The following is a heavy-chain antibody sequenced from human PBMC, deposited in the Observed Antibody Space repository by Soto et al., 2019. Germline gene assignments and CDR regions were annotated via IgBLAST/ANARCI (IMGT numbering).Heavy chain of an antibody. V-gene: IGHV1-24*01. Sequence: GASVKVSCKVSGYTLTELSMHWVRQAPGKGLEWMGGFDPEDGETIYAQKFQGRVTMTEDTSTDTAYMELSSLRSEDTAVYYCATDLVVGAAAGTLGYWGQGTLVTVSS. CDR1: GYTLTELS. D-gene: IGHD6-13*01. CDR3: ATDLVVGAAAGTLGY. J-gene: IGHJ4*02. CDR2: FDPEDGET.